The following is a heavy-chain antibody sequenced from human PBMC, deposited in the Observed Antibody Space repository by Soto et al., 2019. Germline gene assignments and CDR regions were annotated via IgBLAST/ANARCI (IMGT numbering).Heavy chain of an antibody. D-gene: IGHD2-15*01. CDR1: GDSMNSRNSF. Sequence: SETLSLTCIVSGDSMNSRNSFWGWIRQPPGKGLEFIGSAHTTGGTSYNPSLKSRVTISVDTSKNQFSLKVTSVTAADTAVYYCGKVVEAATRHTDFDYWGQGTLVTVSS. V-gene: IGHV4-39*01. CDR3: GKVVEAATRHTDFDY. J-gene: IGHJ4*02. CDR2: AHTTGGT.